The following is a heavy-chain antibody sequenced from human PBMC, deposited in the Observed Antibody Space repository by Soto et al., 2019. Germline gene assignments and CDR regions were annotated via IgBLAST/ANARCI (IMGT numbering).Heavy chain of an antibody. CDR3: ARAGVGAFPGDAFDI. Sequence: QVQLVQSGAEVKKPGASVKVSCKASGYTFTGYYMHWVRQAPGQGLEWMGWINPNSGGTNYAQKFQGWVTMTRDTPISTAYMELGRLRPDDTAVYYCARAGVGAFPGDAFDIWGQGTMVTVSS. D-gene: IGHD1-26*01. J-gene: IGHJ3*02. V-gene: IGHV1-2*04. CDR2: INPNSGGT. CDR1: GYTFTGYY.